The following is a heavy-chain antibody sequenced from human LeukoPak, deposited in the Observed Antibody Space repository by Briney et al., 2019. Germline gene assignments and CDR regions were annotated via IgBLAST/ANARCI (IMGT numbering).Heavy chain of an antibody. V-gene: IGHV4-34*01. J-gene: IGHJ4*02. CDR2: INHSGST. D-gene: IGHD3-10*01. CDR1: GGSFSGYY. Sequence: SETLSLTCAVYGGSFSGYYWSWIRQPPGKGLEWIGEINHSGSTNYNPSLKSRVTISVDTSKNQFSLKLSSVTAADTAVYYCARRNKGFGELFQFDYWGQGTLVTVSS. CDR3: ARRNKGFGELFQFDY.